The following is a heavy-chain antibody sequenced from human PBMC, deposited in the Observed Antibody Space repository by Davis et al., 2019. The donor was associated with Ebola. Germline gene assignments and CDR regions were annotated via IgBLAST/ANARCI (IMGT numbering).Heavy chain of an antibody. Sequence: PGGSLRLSCAASGFTFSSYGMHWVRQAPGKGLEWVAVLSYDGSNKYYADSVKGRFTISRDNSKNTLYLQMNSLRAEDTAVYYCAKDKKISGWNYFDYWGQGTLVTVSS. D-gene: IGHD6-19*01. CDR1: GFTFSSYG. CDR3: AKDKKISGWNYFDY. CDR2: LSYDGSNK. J-gene: IGHJ4*02. V-gene: IGHV3-30*18.